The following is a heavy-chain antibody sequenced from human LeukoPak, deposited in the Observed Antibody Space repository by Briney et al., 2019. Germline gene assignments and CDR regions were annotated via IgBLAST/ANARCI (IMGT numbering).Heavy chain of an antibody. V-gene: IGHV1-69*05. CDR3: ARSPSAHWGRDYYYYMDV. D-gene: IGHD3-16*01. CDR1: GDTSISYA. Sequence: SVKVSCKASGDTSISYAISWVRQAPGQGLEWVGGIIPIYGTANYAQKFQGRVTITTDESTTTAYMELSSLRSEDTAVYYCARSPSAHWGRDYYYYMDVWGKGTTVIVSS. J-gene: IGHJ6*03. CDR2: IIPIYGTA.